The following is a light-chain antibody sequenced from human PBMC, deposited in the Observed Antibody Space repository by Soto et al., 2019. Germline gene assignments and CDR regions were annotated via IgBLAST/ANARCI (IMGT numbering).Light chain of an antibody. V-gene: IGLV1-51*01. CDR3: GTCDSDLSDEV. Sequence: QSVLTQPPSVSAAPGQKVTISCSGRSSNIGTNYVSCYQQLPGRAPKLVIFDNSQRPSGIPDRFSGSKSGSSATLGVTGRQTGDDDDYYCGTCDSDLSDEVFGGGTKVTVL. J-gene: IGLJ3*02. CDR2: DNS. CDR1: SSNIGTNY.